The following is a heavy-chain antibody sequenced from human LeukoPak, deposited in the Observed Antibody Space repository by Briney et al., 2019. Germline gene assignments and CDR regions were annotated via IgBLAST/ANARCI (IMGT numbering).Heavy chain of an antibody. CDR1: GFTVSSNY. CDR2: IYSGGST. J-gene: IGHJ3*02. D-gene: IGHD1-26*01. Sequence: GGSLRLSCAASGFTVSSNYMGWVRQAPGKGLEWVSVIYSGGSTYYADSVKGRFTISRDNSKNTLYLQMNSLRAEDTAVYYCAREGIVGATTSDAFDIWGQGTMVTVSS. V-gene: IGHV3-53*01. CDR3: AREGIVGATTSDAFDI.